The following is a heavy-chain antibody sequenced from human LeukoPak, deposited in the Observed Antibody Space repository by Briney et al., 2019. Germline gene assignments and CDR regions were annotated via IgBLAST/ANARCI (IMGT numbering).Heavy chain of an antibody. J-gene: IGHJ5*02. CDR1: GYSISSGYY. Sequence: SETLSLTCTVSGYSISSGYYWGWIRQPPGKGLEWIGSIYHSGSTYYNPSLKSRVTISVDTSKNQFSLKLSSVTAADTAVYYCARDPLGPFDPWGQGTLVTVSS. CDR3: ARDPLGPFDP. CDR2: IYHSGST. V-gene: IGHV4-38-2*02.